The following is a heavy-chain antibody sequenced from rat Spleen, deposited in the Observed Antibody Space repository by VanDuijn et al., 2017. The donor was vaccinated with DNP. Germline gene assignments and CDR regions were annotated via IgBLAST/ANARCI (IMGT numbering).Heavy chain of an antibody. J-gene: IGHJ2*01. CDR1: GFTFNNYW. CDR2: ITSSGGST. Sequence: EVQLVESGGDLVQPGRSLKLSCVASGFTFNNYWMTWIRQVPGKGLEWVASITSSGGSTFYPDSVKGRFTISRDNAKNTLYLQMNSLRSEDTATYYCGATTASPFDYWGQGVMVTVSS. V-gene: IGHV5-31*01. D-gene: IGHD1-11*01. CDR3: GATTASPFDY.